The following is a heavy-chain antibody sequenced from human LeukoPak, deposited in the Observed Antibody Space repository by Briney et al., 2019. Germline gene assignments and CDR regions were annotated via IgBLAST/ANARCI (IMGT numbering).Heavy chain of an antibody. CDR1: GFTVSSNY. V-gene: IGHV3-66*01. D-gene: IGHD6-19*01. CDR2: IYSGGST. CDR3: ARGSIAVADEAFDI. J-gene: IGHJ3*02. Sequence: GGSLRLSCAASGFTVSSNYMSWVRQAPGKGLEWVSVIYSGGSTYYADSVKGRFTISRDNSKNTLYLQMNSLRAEDTAVYYCARGSIAVADEAFDIWGQGTMITVSS.